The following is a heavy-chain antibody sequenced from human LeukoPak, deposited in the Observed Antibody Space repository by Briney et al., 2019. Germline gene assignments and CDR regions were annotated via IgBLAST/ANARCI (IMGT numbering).Heavy chain of an antibody. Sequence: GGSLRLSCAASGFTFSSYEMNWVRQAPGKGLEWVAFIRYDGSNKYYADSVKGRFTISRDNSKNTLYLQMNSLRAEDTAVYYCAKDGLVGAHFDYWGQGTLVTVSS. D-gene: IGHD1-26*01. CDR2: IRYDGSNK. CDR1: GFTFSSYE. V-gene: IGHV3-30*02. J-gene: IGHJ4*02. CDR3: AKDGLVGAHFDY.